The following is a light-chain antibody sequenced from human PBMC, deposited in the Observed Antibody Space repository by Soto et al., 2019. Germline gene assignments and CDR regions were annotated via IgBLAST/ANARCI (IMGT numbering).Light chain of an antibody. V-gene: IGKV1-6*01. J-gene: IGKJ1*01. Sequence: AIQMTQYPSSLSASVGDRVTIACRASQGIRNDLGWYQQKPGKAPQLLIYAASSLQSGVPSRFSGSGSGTDFTRTISSLQPEDFATYYCLQDYNYPRTFGQGTKVDIK. CDR2: AAS. CDR3: LQDYNYPRT. CDR1: QGIRND.